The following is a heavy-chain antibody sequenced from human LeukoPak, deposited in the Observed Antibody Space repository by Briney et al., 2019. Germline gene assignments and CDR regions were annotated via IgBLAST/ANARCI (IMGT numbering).Heavy chain of an antibody. V-gene: IGHV3-30*18. D-gene: IGHD3-10*01. Sequence: PGGSLRLSCAASGFTFSDSGMHWVRQAPGKGLEWVAVIASDSSSKYYADSGKGRFTISRDNFKNTLYLQMNSLRVEDTAVYYCANSGSGSITMVRGDWGQGTLVTVSS. CDR2: IASDSSSK. J-gene: IGHJ4*02. CDR1: GFTFSDSG. CDR3: ANSGSGSITMVRGD.